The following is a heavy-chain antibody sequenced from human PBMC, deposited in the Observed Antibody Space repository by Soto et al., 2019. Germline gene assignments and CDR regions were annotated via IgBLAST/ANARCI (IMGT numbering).Heavy chain of an antibody. CDR2: IIPILGIA. CDR3: ATGSSCLSGGSCSFDY. J-gene: IGHJ4*02. D-gene: IGHD2-15*01. CDR1: GGTFSSYT. V-gene: IGHV1-69*02. Sequence: SVKVSCKASGGTFSSYTISWVRQAPGQGLEWMGRIIPILGIANYAQKFQGRVTITADKSTSTAYMELSSLRSEDTAVYYCATGSSCLSGGSCSFDYWGQGTLVTVSS.